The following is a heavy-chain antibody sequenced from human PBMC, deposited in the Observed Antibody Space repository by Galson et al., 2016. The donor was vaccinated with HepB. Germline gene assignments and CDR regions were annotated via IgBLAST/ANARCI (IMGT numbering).Heavy chain of an antibody. D-gene: IGHD6-19*01. Sequence: SETLSHTCTVSCVPISGYYYNWMRQSSGRGLEWIGSISYRGRIYYNPSLRSRITLSLDSSKSCVSLNLTSVAAADSAVYYWARGDTSGWRLDNWGQGTLVAVSS. CDR3: ARGDTSGWRLDN. CDR2: ISYRGRI. V-gene: IGHV4-59*01. J-gene: IGHJ4*02. CDR1: CVPISGYY.